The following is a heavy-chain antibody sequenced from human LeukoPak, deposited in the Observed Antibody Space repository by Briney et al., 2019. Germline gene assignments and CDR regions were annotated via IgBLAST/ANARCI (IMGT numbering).Heavy chain of an antibody. CDR1: GYTFTSYD. Sequence: PGASVKVSCKASGYTFTSYDINWVRQATGQGLEWMGWMSPNTGNTGYAQKFQGRVTMTRSTSISTAYMELSSLRSGDTAVYYCARFRAAAGAYYYYYYGMDVWGQGTTVTVSS. CDR3: ARFRAAAGAYYYYYYGMDV. J-gene: IGHJ6*02. D-gene: IGHD6-13*01. V-gene: IGHV1-8*01. CDR2: MSPNTGNT.